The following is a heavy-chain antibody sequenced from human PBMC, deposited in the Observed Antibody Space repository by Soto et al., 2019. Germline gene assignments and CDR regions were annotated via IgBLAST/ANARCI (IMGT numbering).Heavy chain of an antibody. D-gene: IGHD6-13*01. Sequence: GSLRLSCAGSGFTFSRHSMTWVRQTPGKGLQWVSTHGASGRTYYADSVKGRFTISRDNSKNTLYLHMNSLTAEDTAIYYCAKHAADPLYYSMDIWGKGNTVTVSS. CDR3: AKHAADPLYYSMDI. CDR1: GFTFSRHS. J-gene: IGHJ6*03. CDR2: HGASGRT. V-gene: IGHV3-23*01.